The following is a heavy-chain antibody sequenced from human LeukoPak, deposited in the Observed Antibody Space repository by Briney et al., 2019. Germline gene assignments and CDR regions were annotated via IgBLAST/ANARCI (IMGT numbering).Heavy chain of an antibody. CDR1: GGSFSGYY. CDR3: ARHFGYDDTSDFQGVPDH. D-gene: IGHD3-22*01. V-gene: IGHV4-34*01. J-gene: IGHJ4*02. CDR2: ISYTGNT. Sequence: PSETLSLTCAVYGGSFSGYYWSWIRQPPGGGLEWIGTISYTGNTYYNSSLRSRLTIAVDASQTQFSLILTSVTAADTALYYCARHFGYDDTSDFQGVPDHWGQGSLVTVSS.